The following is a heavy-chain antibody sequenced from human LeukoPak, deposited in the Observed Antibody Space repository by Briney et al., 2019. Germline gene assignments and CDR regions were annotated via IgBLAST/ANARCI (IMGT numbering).Heavy chain of an antibody. CDR1: GFTFSHCG. V-gene: IGHV3-33*06. D-gene: IGHD4-11*01. J-gene: IGHJ1*01. CDR3: VKDAQRGFDYSNSLQH. CDR2: IWSDATNQ. Sequence: GGSLRLSCEASGFTFSHCGMHWVRQAPGKGLEWVAAIWSDATNQYYSDSVKGRFTISRDNFKRTVSLQMNSLRAEDTAVYYCVKDAQRGFDYSNSLQHWAQGSLVTVSS.